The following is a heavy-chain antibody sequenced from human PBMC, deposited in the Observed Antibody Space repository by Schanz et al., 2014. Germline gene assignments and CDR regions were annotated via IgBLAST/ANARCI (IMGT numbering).Heavy chain of an antibody. CDR1: GFTFSSYA. V-gene: IGHV3-23*01. CDR3: ARKVVATIGGYYDN. J-gene: IGHJ4*02. Sequence: EVQLLESGGGLVQPGGSLRLSCAASGFTFSSYAMSWVRQAPGKGLEWVSAISGSGGSTYYADSVKGRFTISRDNAENTLFLQMNSLRAEDTAVYYCARKVVATIGGYYDNWGQGTLVIVSP. D-gene: IGHD5-12*01. CDR2: ISGSGGST.